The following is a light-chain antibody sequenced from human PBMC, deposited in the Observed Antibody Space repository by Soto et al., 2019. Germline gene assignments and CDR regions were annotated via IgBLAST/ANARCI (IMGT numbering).Light chain of an antibody. CDR2: GAS. V-gene: IGKV3-20*01. CDR3: QQYGSSPYT. J-gene: IGKJ2*01. Sequence: EIVLTHSPGALSLSPGEGATLSCRASQSVSSSYLAWYQQKPGQSPRLLIYGASSRATHIPDRFSGSGSGTVFTLTISRLEPEDFAVYYCQQYGSSPYTFGQGTKLEIK. CDR1: QSVSSSY.